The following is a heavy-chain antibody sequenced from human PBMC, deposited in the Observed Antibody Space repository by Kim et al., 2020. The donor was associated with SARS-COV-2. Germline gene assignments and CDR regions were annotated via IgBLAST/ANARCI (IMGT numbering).Heavy chain of an antibody. CDR3: ATDPFSVYNWNSHY. CDR1: GYTLTELS. J-gene: IGHJ4*02. CDR2: FDPEDGET. V-gene: IGHV1-24*01. D-gene: IGHD1-7*01. Sequence: ASVKVSCKVSGYTLTELSMHWVRQAPGKGLEWMGGFDPEDGETIYAQKFQGRVTMTEDTSTDTAYMELSSLRSEDTAVYYCATDPFSVYNWNSHYWGQGTLVTVSS.